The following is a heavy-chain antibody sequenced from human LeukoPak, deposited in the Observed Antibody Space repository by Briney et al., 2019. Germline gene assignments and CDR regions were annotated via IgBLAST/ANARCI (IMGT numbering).Heavy chain of an antibody. J-gene: IGHJ4*02. V-gene: IGHV5-51*01. Sequence: GESLKISCKGSGYSFTSYWIGWVRQMPGKGREWMGIIYPGDSDTRYSPSFQGQVTISADKSISTAYLQWSSLKASDTAMYYCARLGLIAATGPSASDYWGQGTLVTVSS. D-gene: IGHD6-13*01. CDR2: IYPGDSDT. CDR3: ARLGLIAATGPSASDY. CDR1: GYSFTSYW.